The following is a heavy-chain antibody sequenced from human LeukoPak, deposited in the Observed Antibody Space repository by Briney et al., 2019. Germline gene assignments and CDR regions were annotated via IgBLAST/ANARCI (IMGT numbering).Heavy chain of an antibody. CDR1: GFTVSSMY. V-gene: IGHV3-66*01. J-gene: IGHJ3*02. D-gene: IGHD1-26*01. CDR3: ASGGGATRSGYAFDM. CDR2: FYKGGDK. Sequence: GGSLRLSRADSGFTVSSMYMSGVREAPGKGLGWVSVFYKGGDKYYADSVKGRFTISRDNSKNTLYLQMSDLRAEDTAVYYCASGGGATRSGYAFDMWGQGTMVTVSS.